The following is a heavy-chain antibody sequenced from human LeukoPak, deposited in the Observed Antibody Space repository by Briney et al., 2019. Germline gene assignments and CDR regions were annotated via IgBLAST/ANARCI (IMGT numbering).Heavy chain of an antibody. D-gene: IGHD3-16*02. Sequence: QTGGSLRLSCAASGFTFSSYAMHWARQAPGKGLEYVSAISSNGGSTYYANSVKGRFTISRDNSKNTLYLQMGSLRAEDMAVYYCAREREDYDYVWGSYRYAFDIWGQGTMVTVSS. J-gene: IGHJ3*02. CDR3: AREREDYDYVWGSYRYAFDI. CDR1: GFTFSSYA. V-gene: IGHV3-64*01. CDR2: ISSNGGST.